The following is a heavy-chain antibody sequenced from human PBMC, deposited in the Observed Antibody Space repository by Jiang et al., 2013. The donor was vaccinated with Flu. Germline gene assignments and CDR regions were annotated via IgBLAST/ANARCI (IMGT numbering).Heavy chain of an antibody. CDR2: INAGNGNT. J-gene: IGHJ2*01. V-gene: IGHV1-3*01. CDR3: ARDPTGTTRGPYWYFDL. Sequence: SGAEVKKPGASVKVSCKASGYTFTSYAMHWVRQAPGQRLEWMGWINAGNGNTKYSQKFQGRVTITRDTSASTAYMELSSLRSEDTAVYYCARDPTGTTRGPYWYFDLWGRGTLVTVSS. CDR1: GYTFTSYA. D-gene: IGHD1-1*01.